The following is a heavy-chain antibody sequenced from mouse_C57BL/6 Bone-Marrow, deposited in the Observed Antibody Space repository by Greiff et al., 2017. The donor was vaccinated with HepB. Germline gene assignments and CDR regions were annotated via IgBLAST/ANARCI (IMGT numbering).Heavy chain of an antibody. Sequence: QVQLQQSGPELVMPGASVKISCKASGYTFTDYYIHWVKQRPGLGLEWIGWIFPGNVSTYYNEKFKWKATLTVGKSSSTAYMLLSILTSVDSAVYFCAGHYIFAYWGQGTLVTVYA. D-gene: IGHD1-1*01. CDR2: IFPGNVST. CDR1: GYTFTDYY. CDR3: AGHYIFAY. J-gene: IGHJ3*01. V-gene: IGHV1-75*01.